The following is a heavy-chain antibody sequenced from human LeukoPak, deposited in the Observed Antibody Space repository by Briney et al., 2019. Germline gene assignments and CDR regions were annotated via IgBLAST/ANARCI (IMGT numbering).Heavy chain of an antibody. V-gene: IGHV4-34*01. J-gene: IGHJ6*02. Sequence: SSETLSLTCAVYGGSFSGYYWSWIRQPPGKGLEWIGEINHSGSTNYNPSLKSRVTISVDTSKNQFSLKLSSVTAADTAVYYCARAGGSYPGYYYYYYGMDAWGQGTTVTVSS. CDR1: GGSFSGYY. CDR3: ARAGGSYPGYYYYYYGMDA. CDR2: INHSGST. D-gene: IGHD1-26*01.